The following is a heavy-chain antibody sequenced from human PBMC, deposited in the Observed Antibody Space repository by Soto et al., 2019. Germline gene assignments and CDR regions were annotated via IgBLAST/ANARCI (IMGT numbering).Heavy chain of an antibody. V-gene: IGHV3-7*01. CDR2: IKQDGSEK. CDR1: GFTFSSYW. CDR3: ARLRFLEWLLAPHAFDI. J-gene: IGHJ3*02. Sequence: GGSLRLSCAASGFTFSSYWMSWVRQAPGKGLEWVANIKQDGSEKYYVDSVKGRFTISRDNAKNSLYLQMNSLRAEDTAVYYCARLRFLEWLLAPHAFDIWGQGTMVTV. D-gene: IGHD3-3*01.